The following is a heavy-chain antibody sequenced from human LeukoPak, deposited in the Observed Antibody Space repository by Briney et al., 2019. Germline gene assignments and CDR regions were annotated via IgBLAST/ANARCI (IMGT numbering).Heavy chain of an antibody. CDR2: IYPGDSDT. J-gene: IGHJ5*02. D-gene: IGHD3-10*01. CDR3: ARLTMVRGVINYNWFDP. Sequence: GESLKISCKGSGYSFTSYWIGWVRQMPGKGPEWMGIIYPGDSDTRYSPSFQGQVTISADKSISTAYLQWSSLKASDTAMYYCARLTMVRGVINYNWFDPWGQGTLVTVSS. CDR1: GYSFTSYW. V-gene: IGHV5-51*01.